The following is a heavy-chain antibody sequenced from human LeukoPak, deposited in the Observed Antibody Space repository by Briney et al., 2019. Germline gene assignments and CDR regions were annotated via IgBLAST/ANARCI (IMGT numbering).Heavy chain of an antibody. CDR2: ISGRGDST. CDR1: GFTFSSYA. D-gene: IGHD5-18*01. CDR3: AKRGHSYGSSPYYFDY. Sequence: GGSLRLSCAASGFTFSSYAMSWVRQAPGKGLEWVSAISGRGDSTYYADSVKGRFTISRDNTKNPLYLQMNSLTAEDTAVYYCAKRGHSYGSSPYYFDYWGQGTLVTVSS. J-gene: IGHJ4*02. V-gene: IGHV3-23*01.